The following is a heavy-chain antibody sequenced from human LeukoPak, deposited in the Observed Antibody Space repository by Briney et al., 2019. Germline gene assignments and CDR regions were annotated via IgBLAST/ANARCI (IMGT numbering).Heavy chain of an antibody. CDR2: IYYSGST. CDR1: GGSISSYY. J-gene: IGHJ4*02. V-gene: IGHV4-59*01. D-gene: IGHD6-19*01. CDR3: ARGKQWLVHSY. Sequence: PSETLPLTCTVSGGSISSYYWSWIRQPPGKGLEWIGYIYYSGSTNYNPSLKSRVTISVDTSKNQFSLKLSSVTAADTAVYYCARGKQWLVHSYWGQGTLVTVSS.